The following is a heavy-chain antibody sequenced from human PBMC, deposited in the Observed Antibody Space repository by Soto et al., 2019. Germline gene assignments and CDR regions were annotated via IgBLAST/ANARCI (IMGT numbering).Heavy chain of an antibody. D-gene: IGHD1-26*01. J-gene: IGHJ3*01. CDR2: IWYDGSNK. Sequence: HPGGSLRLSCAASGFSFSSYGMHWVRQAPGKGLDWVAVIWYDGSNKYYAESVKGRFTISRDNSKNTLYVQMNSLTVEDTAVYYCARAQYTGSYFDACDVWGQGTMVTVSS. CDR3: ARAQYTGSYFDACDV. V-gene: IGHV3-33*03. CDR1: GFSFSSYG.